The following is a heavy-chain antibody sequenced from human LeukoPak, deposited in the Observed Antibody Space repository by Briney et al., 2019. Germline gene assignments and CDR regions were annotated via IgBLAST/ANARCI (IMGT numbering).Heavy chain of an antibody. CDR1: GGSISSGGYY. D-gene: IGHD2-15*01. V-gene: IGHV4-31*03. J-gene: IGHJ5*02. CDR3: ARAPQAYCSGGSCYLDWFDP. Sequence: SETLSLTCTVSGGSISSGGYYWSWIRQHPGKGQEWIGYIYYSGSTYYNPSLKSRVTISVDTSKNQFSLKLSSVTAADTAVYYCARAPQAYCSGGSCYLDWFDPWGQGTLVTVSS. CDR2: IYYSGST.